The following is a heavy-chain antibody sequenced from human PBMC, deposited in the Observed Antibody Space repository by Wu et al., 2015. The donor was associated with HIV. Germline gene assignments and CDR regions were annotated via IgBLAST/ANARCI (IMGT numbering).Heavy chain of an antibody. J-gene: IGHJ6*03. CDR2: IIPIFGTA. CDR1: GGTFSSYA. CDR3: ARAACSTSCKYYYYYMDV. V-gene: IGHV1-69*12. D-gene: IGHD2-2*01. Sequence: QVHLVQFGGEVKKPGSSVKVSCKASGGTFSSYAISWVRQAPGQGLEWMGGIIPIFGTANYAQKFQGRVTITADESTSTAYMELSSLRSEDTAVYYCARAACSTSCKYYYYYMDVWGQRDHGSPSP.